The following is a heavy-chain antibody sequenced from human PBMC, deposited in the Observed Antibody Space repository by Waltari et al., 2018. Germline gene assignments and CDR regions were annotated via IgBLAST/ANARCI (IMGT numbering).Heavy chain of an antibody. Sequence: QVQLQQWGAGLLKPSETLSLTCPVYGGSFRGYYWSWIRHSPGKGLEWMGENKQSGTSKHNPSRKSRVTISVDTSKNQFSLRLTAVTAADTAVYYCARSGSFLDYWGHGTLVTVSS. J-gene: IGHJ4*01. V-gene: IGHV4-34*01. CDR1: GGSFRGYY. CDR3: ARSGSFLDY. D-gene: IGHD6-13*01. CDR2: NKQSGTS.